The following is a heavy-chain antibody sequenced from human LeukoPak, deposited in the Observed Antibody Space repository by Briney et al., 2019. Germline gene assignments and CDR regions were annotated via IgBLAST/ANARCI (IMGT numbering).Heavy chain of an antibody. CDR2: MNPNSGNT. D-gene: IGHD3-10*01. CDR3: ARGNYYGAGNYNYYYYGMDV. CDR1: GYTFTSYD. J-gene: IGHJ6*02. Sequence: ASVKVSCKASGYTFTSYDINWVRQATGQGLEWMGWMNPNSGNTGYAQKFQGRVTMTRNTSISKAYMELSSLRSEDTAVYYCARGNYYGAGNYNYYYYGMDVWGQGTTVTVSS. V-gene: IGHV1-8*01.